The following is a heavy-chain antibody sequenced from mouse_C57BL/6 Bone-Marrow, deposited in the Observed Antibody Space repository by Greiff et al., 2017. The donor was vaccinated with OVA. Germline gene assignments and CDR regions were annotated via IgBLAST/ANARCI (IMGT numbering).Heavy chain of an antibody. Sequence: QVHVKQSGAELVRPGSSVKLSCKASGYTFTSYWMHWVKQRPIQGLEWIGNIDPSDSETHYNQKFKDKATLTVDTSSSTAYMQLSSLTSEDSAVYYCAREGITTVVATDYWGQGTTLTVSS. CDR2: IDPSDSET. V-gene: IGHV1-52*01. D-gene: IGHD1-1*01. CDR1: GYTFTSYW. CDR3: AREGITTVVATDY. J-gene: IGHJ2*01.